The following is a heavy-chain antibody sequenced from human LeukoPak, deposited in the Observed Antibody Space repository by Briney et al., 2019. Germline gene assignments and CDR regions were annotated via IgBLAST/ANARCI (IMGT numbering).Heavy chain of an antibody. D-gene: IGHD3-9*01. CDR3: ARDSDDILTGYYNPQFDY. V-gene: IGHV4-4*07. J-gene: IGHJ4*02. CDR2: ISSSGST. Sequence: SETLSLTCTVSGGSISSYYWSWIRQPAGKGLEWIGRISSSGSTNYNPSLKSRVTISVDTSKNQFSLKLSSVTAADTAVYYCARDSDDILTGYYNPQFDYWGQGTLVTVSS. CDR1: GGSISSYY.